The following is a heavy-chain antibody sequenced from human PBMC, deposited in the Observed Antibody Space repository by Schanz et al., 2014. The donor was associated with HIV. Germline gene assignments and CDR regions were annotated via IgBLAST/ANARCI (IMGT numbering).Heavy chain of an antibody. CDR3: ARSPDWAGTDAFDI. D-gene: IGHD6-19*01. Sequence: VQLLESGGGVVQPGRSLRLSCAASGFTFSNFAMHWVRQAPGKGLDWVAGISYDGRNKYYADSVKGRFTISRDNPKNTLYLQMNSLRAEDTAIYYCARSPDWAGTDAFDIWGQGTMVTVSS. V-gene: IGHV3-30*19. CDR1: GFTFSNFA. J-gene: IGHJ3*02. CDR2: ISYDGRNK.